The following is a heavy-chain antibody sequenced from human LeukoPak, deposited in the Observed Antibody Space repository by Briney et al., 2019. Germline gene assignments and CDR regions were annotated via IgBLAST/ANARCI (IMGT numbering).Heavy chain of an antibody. CDR1: GFTFSSYG. CDR3: AKGHYYGSGSLDY. CDR2: IGGRDGST. J-gene: IGHJ4*02. V-gene: IGHV3-23*01. D-gene: IGHD3-10*01. Sequence: GGSLRLSCAASGFTFSSYGMSWVRQAPGKGLEWVSVIGGRDGSTYYADSVKGRFTISRDNSKNTLYVQMSSLRAEDTAVYYCAKGHYYGSGSLDYWGQGTLVTVSS.